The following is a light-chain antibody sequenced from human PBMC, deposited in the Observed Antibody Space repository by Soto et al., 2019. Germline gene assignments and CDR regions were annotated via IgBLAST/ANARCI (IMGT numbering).Light chain of an antibody. CDR2: GAS. V-gene: IGKV3-20*01. Sequence: EIVLTQSPGTLSLSPGERATLSCRASQRVSSYLAWYQQKPGQAPRLLIYGASSRATGIPDRFSGSGSGTDFTLTISRLEPEDFAVYYCQQYSISPRTFGQGTKVEIK. CDR1: QRVSSY. J-gene: IGKJ1*01. CDR3: QQYSISPRT.